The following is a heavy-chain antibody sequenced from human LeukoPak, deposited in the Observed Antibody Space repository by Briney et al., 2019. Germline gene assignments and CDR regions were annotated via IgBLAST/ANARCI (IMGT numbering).Heavy chain of an antibody. D-gene: IGHD6-19*01. J-gene: IGHJ4*02. V-gene: IGHV3-48*03. CDR1: GFTFSNYE. CDR3: AKVSGSGWHFDH. Sequence: PGGSLRLSCAASGFTFSNYEMNWVRQASGKGLEWVSFISSSGILIYYADSVKGRFTISRDNGKNSPFLQMDSLRVEDTAVYYCAKVSGSGWHFDHWGQGTLVTVSS. CDR2: ISSSGILI.